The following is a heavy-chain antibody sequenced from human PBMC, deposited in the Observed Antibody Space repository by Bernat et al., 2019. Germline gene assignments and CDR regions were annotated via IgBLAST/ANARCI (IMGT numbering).Heavy chain of an antibody. CDR3: AHTFTMIQGGPNFDY. D-gene: IGHD3-10*01. V-gene: IGHV2-5*02. CDR1: GFSLSTSGVG. Sequence: QITLKESGPTLVKPTQTLTLTCTFSGFSLSTSGVGVAWIRRPPGKALEWLALVYWDDDKRYSPSLKNRLTITKDTSKNQVVLTMTNMDPVDTATYYCAHTFTMIQGGPNFDYWGQGTLVTVSS. CDR2: VYWDDDK. J-gene: IGHJ4*02.